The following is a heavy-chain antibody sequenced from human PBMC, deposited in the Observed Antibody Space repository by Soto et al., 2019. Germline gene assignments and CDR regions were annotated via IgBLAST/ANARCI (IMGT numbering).Heavy chain of an antibody. V-gene: IGHV1-3*01. J-gene: IGHJ6*02. D-gene: IGHD2-15*01. CDR2: INAGNGNT. Sequence: ASVKVSCKASGYTFTSYAMHWVRQAPGQRFEWMGWINAGNGNTKYSQKFQGRVTITRDTSASTAYMELSSLRSEDTAVYYCARASRYCSGGSCYGMDVWGQGTTVTVSS. CDR3: ARASRYCSGGSCYGMDV. CDR1: GYTFTSYA.